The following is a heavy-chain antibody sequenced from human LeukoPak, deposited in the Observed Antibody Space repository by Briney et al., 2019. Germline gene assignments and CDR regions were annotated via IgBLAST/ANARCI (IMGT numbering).Heavy chain of an antibody. D-gene: IGHD5-12*01. J-gene: IGHJ4*02. CDR1: GYTFTGYY. CDR3: ARGGYGGYDSGSGEAFDY. Sequence: ASVKVSCKASGYTFTGYYMHWVRQAPGQGLEWMGWINPNSGGTNYAQKFQGWVTMTRDTSISTAYMELSRLRSDDTAVYYCARGGYGGYDSGSGEAFDYWGQGTLVTVSS. CDR2: INPNSGGT. V-gene: IGHV1-2*04.